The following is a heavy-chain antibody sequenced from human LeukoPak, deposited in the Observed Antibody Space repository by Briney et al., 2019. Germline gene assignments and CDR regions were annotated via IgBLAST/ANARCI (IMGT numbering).Heavy chain of an antibody. V-gene: IGHV4-39*07. D-gene: IGHD5-18*01. CDR1: GGSISSSSYY. CDR3: ARTRKARGYSYPNWFDP. Sequence: PSETLSLTCTVSGGSISSSSYYWGWIRQPPGKGLEWIGSIYYSGSTNYNPSLKSRVTISVDTSKNQFSLKLSSVTAADTAVYYCARTRKARGYSYPNWFDPWGQGTLVTVSS. CDR2: IYYSGST. J-gene: IGHJ5*02.